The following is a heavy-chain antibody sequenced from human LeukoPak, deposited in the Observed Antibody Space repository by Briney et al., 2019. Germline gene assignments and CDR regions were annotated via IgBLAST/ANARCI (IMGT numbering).Heavy chain of an antibody. CDR1: GFAFSLYG. Sequence: GGSLRLSCVASGFAFSLYGMTWVRQAPGKGLQWVSAINGDGGRFYADSVKGRFTISKDISRSTLYLQMNNLRAEDTALYFCAKRGGLTIDAFDFWGRGTMVSVSS. CDR2: INGDGGR. D-gene: IGHD3-10*01. V-gene: IGHV3-23*01. J-gene: IGHJ3*01. CDR3: AKRGGLTIDAFDF.